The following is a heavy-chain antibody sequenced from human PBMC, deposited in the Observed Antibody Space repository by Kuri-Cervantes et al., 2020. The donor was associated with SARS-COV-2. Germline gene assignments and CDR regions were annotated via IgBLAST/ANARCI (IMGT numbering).Heavy chain of an antibody. CDR3: ARHVVNYYDSSGYSWFDP. Sequence: GSLRLSCAVYGGSFSSYYWGWIRQPPGKGLEWIGSIYYSGSTYYNPSLKSRVTISVDTSKNQFSLKLSSVTAADTAVYYCARHVVNYYDSSGYSWFDPWGQGTLVTVSS. V-gene: IGHV4-39*01. CDR1: GGSFSSYY. CDR2: IYYSGST. J-gene: IGHJ5*02. D-gene: IGHD3-22*01.